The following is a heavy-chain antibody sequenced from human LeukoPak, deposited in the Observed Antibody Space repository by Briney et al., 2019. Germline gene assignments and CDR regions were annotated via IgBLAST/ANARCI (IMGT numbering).Heavy chain of an antibody. CDR1: GFTFSSYA. CDR2: ISGSGGST. Sequence: GGSLRLSCAASGFTFSSYAMSWVRQAPGKRLEWVSAISGSGGSTYYADSVKGRFTISRDNSKNTLYLQMNSLRAEDTAVYYCAKEVRIVGATRLDYWGQGTLVTVSS. CDR3: AKEVRIVGATRLDY. D-gene: IGHD1-26*01. J-gene: IGHJ4*02. V-gene: IGHV3-23*01.